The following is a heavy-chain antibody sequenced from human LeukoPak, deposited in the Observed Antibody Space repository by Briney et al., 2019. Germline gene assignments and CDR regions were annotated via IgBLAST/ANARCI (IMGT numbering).Heavy chain of an antibody. J-gene: IGHJ4*02. Sequence: ASVKVSCKASGYTFTSYYMHWVRQAPGQGLEWMGIINPRGGSTSYAQKFQGGVTITRDMSTSTVYMELSSMRYEDTAVYYCARTYPRFYDILTGYYYQPLDYWGQGTLVTVSS. D-gene: IGHD3-9*01. CDR3: ARTYPRFYDILTGYYYQPLDY. CDR1: GYTFTSYY. CDR2: INPRGGST. V-gene: IGHV1-46*01.